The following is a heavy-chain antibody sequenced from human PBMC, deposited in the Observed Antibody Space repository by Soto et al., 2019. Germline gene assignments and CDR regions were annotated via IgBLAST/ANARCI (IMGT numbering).Heavy chain of an antibody. CDR1: GGSISSYY. Sequence: PSETLSLTCTVSGGSISSYYWSWIRQPPGKGLEWIGYIYYSGSTNYNPSLKSRVTISVDTSKNQFSLKLSSVTAADTAVYYCARQNDCSSTSCYRHNWVEPSGQGTLVTVSS. D-gene: IGHD2-2*02. CDR2: IYYSGST. V-gene: IGHV4-59*08. J-gene: IGHJ5*02. CDR3: ARQNDCSSTSCYRHNWVEP.